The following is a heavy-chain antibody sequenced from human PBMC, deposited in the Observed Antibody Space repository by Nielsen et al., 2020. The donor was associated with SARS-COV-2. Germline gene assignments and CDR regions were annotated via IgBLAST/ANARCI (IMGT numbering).Heavy chain of an antibody. J-gene: IGHJ4*02. Sequence: GESLKISCAASGFTFSSYDMGWVRQAPGKGLEWVSAISGSGGSTYYADSVKGRFTISRDNSKNTLYLQMNSLRAEDTAVYYCAKDRVWSTVTTLFDYWGQGTLVTVSS. CDR1: GFTFSSYD. CDR3: AKDRVWSTVTTLFDY. D-gene: IGHD4-17*01. V-gene: IGHV3-23*01. CDR2: ISGSGGST.